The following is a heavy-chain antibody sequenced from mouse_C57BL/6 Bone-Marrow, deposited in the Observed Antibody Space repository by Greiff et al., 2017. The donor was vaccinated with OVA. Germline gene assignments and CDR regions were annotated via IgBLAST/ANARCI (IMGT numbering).Heavy chain of an antibody. V-gene: IGHV1-50*01. CDR2: IDPSDSYT. CDR3: ASYYYLY. Sequence: VQLQQPGAELVKPGASVKLSCKASGYTFTSYWMQWVKQRPGQGLEWIGEIDPSDSYTNYNQKFKGKATLTVDTSSSTAYMQLSSLTSEDSAVYYCASYYYLYWGQGTTLTVSS. J-gene: IGHJ2*01. CDR1: GYTFTSYW. D-gene: IGHD1-1*01.